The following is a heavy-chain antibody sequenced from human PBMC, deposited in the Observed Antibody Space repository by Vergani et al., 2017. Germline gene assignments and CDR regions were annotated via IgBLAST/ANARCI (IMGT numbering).Heavy chain of an antibody. CDR2: INPSGGST. CDR1: GYTFTSYY. J-gene: IGHJ6*02. V-gene: IGHV1-46*01. CDR3: ARDYSPDYGSGSYDYYYYGMDV. Sequence: QVQLVQSGAEVKKPGASVKVSCKASGYTFTSYYMHWVRQAPGQGLEWMGIINPSGGSTSYAQKFQGRVTMTRDTSTSTVYMELSSLRSEDTAVYYCARDYSPDYGSGSYDYYYYGMDVWGQGTTVTVSS. D-gene: IGHD3-10*01.